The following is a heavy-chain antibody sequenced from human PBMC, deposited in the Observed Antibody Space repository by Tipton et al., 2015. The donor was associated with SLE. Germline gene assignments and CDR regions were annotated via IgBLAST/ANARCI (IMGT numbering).Heavy chain of an antibody. D-gene: IGHD1-26*01. CDR1: GGSFSGYY. CDR3: ARARVNTVDSGSLYFDL. V-gene: IGHV4-34*01. J-gene: IGHJ2*01. Sequence: TLSLTCAVYGGSFSGYYWSWIRQPPGKGLEWIGEINHSGGTNYNPSLESRVTMSVDPSKNQFSLKLSSVTAADTAVYYCARARVNTVDSGSLYFDLWGRGTLVTVSS. CDR2: INHSGGT.